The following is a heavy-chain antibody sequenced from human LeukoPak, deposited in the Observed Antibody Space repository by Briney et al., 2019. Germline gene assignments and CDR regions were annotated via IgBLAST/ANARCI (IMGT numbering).Heavy chain of an antibody. CDR3: AREGDYYDSSGPPDY. J-gene: IGHJ4*02. CDR1: GGSISSSSYY. D-gene: IGHD3-22*01. Sequence: SETLSLTCTVSGGSISSSSYYWGWIRQPPGKGLEWIGSIYYSGSTYYNPSLKSRVTISVDTSKNQFSLKLSSVTAAATAVYYCAREGDYYDSSGPPDYWGQGTLVTVSS. CDR2: IYYSGST. V-gene: IGHV4-39*07.